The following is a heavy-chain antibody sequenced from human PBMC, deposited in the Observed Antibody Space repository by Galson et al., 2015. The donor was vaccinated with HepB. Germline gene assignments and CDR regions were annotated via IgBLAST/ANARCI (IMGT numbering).Heavy chain of an antibody. D-gene: IGHD6-19*01. CDR2: ISSSGSTI. Sequence: SLRLSCAASGFTFSSYEMNWVRQAPGKGLEWVSYISSSGSTIYNADSVKGRFTISRDNAKNSLYLQMNSLRAEDTAVYYCARGGSGWYGYYYYYYGMDVWGQGTTVTVSS. V-gene: IGHV3-48*03. CDR3: ARGGSGWYGYYYYYYGMDV. CDR1: GFTFSSYE. J-gene: IGHJ6*02.